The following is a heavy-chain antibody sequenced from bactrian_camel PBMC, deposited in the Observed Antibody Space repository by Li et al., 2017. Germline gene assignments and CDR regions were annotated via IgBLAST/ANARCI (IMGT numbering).Heavy chain of an antibody. J-gene: IGHJ4*01. CDR2: IDHDGTT. V-gene: IGHV3S67*01. CDR3: TACRNTNDPTDYWNSANFDN. D-gene: IGHD2*01. Sequence: DVQLVESGGGSVQAGGSLRLSCVAPRFTHTAYCMGWFRQAAGKEREGVAAIDHDGTTDYTDSVKGRFTISKDYSKNLLYLQMNNLKTEDTAVYYCTACRNTNDPTDYWNSANFDNWGQGTQVTVS. CDR1: RFTHTAYC.